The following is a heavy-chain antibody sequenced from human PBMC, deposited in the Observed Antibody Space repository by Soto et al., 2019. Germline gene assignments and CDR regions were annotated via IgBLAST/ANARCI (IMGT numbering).Heavy chain of an antibody. CDR3: ARSPSGSYPSGNALDI. V-gene: IGHV3-13*01. Sequence: GGSLRLSCAASGFDFSSYDMFWVRQPTGKGLEWVSAIGTEADTFYPDSVKGRFTISRENARNFLYLQMNSLRAGDTAVYYCARSPSGSYPSGNALDIWGQGTMVTV. D-gene: IGHD1-26*01. CDR2: IGTEADT. CDR1: GFDFSSYD. J-gene: IGHJ3*02.